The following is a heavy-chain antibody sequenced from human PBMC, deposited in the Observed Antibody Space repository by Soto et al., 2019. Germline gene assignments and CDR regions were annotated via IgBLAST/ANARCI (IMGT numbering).Heavy chain of an antibody. CDR2: IIPIFGTA. CDR1: GGTFSSYA. Sequence: GASVKVSCKASGGTFSSYAISWVRQAPGQGLEWMGGIIPIFGTANYAQKFQGRVTITADESTSTAYMELSSLRSEDTAVYYCARVRFAPIDYYYYYGMDVWGQGTTVTVSS. CDR3: ARVRFAPIDYYYYYGMDV. J-gene: IGHJ6*02. V-gene: IGHV1-69*13. D-gene: IGHD3-3*01.